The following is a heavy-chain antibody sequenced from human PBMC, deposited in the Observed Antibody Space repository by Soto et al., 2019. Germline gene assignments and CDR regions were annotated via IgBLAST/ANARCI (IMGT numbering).Heavy chain of an antibody. CDR3: AKVGLRYFGWLSDF. Sequence: ASVKVSCKASGYTLTSYGISWVRQAPGQGLEWMGWISAYNGNTNYAQKLQGRVTMTADTSTSTAYMELRSLRSDDTAVYYCAKVGLRYFGWLSDFWGQGTLVTVSS. CDR1: GYTLTSYG. J-gene: IGHJ4*02. V-gene: IGHV1-18*01. D-gene: IGHD3-9*01. CDR2: ISAYNGNT.